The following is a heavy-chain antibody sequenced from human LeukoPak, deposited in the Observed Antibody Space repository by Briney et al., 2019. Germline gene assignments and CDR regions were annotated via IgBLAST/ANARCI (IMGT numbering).Heavy chain of an antibody. CDR2: ISSSSSYI. CDR3: ARDRGSGSGTRAYYYYYMDV. D-gene: IGHD3-10*01. J-gene: IGHJ6*03. V-gene: IGHV3-21*04. Sequence: PGGSLRLSCAASGFTFSSYSMNWVRQAPGKGLEWVSSISSSSSYIYYADSVKGRFTISRDNAKNSLYLQMNSLRAEDTAVCYCARDRGSGSGTRAYYYYYMDVWGKGTTVTISS. CDR1: GFTFSSYS.